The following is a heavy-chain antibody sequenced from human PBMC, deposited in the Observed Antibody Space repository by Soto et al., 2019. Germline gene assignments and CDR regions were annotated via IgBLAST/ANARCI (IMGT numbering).Heavy chain of an antibody. J-gene: IGHJ6*04. CDR3: ARGSIVWYWEVCRGGDHYGQMDV. CDR1: GGSFSGYY. Sequence: QVQLQQSGAGLLKPSETLSLTCAVYGGSFSGYYWYWIRQPPGQGQEWIGEINESGSTKYNQSLKSVNSRSTVTRKNSISLKLSHVTAASRAVSYCARGSIVWYWEVCRGGDHYGQMDVWGKGTTVTVSS. V-gene: IGHV4-34*01. D-gene: IGHD3-10*01. CDR2: INESGST.